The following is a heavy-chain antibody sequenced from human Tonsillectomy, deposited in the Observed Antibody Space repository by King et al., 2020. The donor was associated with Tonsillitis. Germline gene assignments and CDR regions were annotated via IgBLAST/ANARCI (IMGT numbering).Heavy chain of an antibody. CDR2: ITSSSISI. J-gene: IGHJ4*02. D-gene: IGHD4-23*01. CDR3: ARGEDYGGNVPFDS. CDR1: GFTFSSYS. Sequence: VQLVESGGGLVQPGGSLRLSCAASGFTFSSYSMNWVRRAPGKGLEWVSDITSSSISIYYADSVKGRFTISRDNAKNSLYLQMNSLRDEDTAVYYCARGEDYGGNVPFDSWGQGTLVTVSS. V-gene: IGHV3-48*02.